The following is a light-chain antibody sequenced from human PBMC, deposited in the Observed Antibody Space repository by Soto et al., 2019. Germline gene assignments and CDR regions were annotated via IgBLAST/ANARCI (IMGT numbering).Light chain of an antibody. Sequence: DIQMTQSPSTLSASVGDRVTITCRASQSISSWLAWYQQKPGKAPKLLIYAASSLESGVPSRFSGSGSGTEFTLTSSSLQPDDFATYYCQQYNSYSPRTFGQGTKVEIK. CDR3: QQYNSYSPRT. CDR1: QSISSW. V-gene: IGKV1-5*01. CDR2: AAS. J-gene: IGKJ1*01.